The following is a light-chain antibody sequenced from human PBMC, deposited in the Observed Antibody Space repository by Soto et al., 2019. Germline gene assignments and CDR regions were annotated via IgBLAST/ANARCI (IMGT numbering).Light chain of an antibody. CDR2: GAS. CDR1: QSVSSNN. Sequence: EIMMTQSPATLSVSPGETASLSCRASQSVSSNNLAWYQQKPGQAPRLLIYGASSRATGIPNRFSGSGSGTDFTLTISRLEPEDFAVYYCQQYGNSPQTFGQGTKVDIK. J-gene: IGKJ1*01. CDR3: QQYGNSPQT. V-gene: IGKV3-20*01.